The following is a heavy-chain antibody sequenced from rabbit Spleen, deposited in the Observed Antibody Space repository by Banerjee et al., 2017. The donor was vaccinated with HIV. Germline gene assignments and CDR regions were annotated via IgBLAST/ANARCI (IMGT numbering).Heavy chain of an antibody. CDR2: IDSGSRDFT. CDR3: ARDTSSSFSSYGMDL. V-gene: IGHV1S45*01. D-gene: IGHD1-1*01. Sequence: QEQLEESGGGLVQPGASLTLTCTASGFDFSNYNFICWVRQAPGKGLEWIACIDSGSRDFTYYASWAKGRLTISKTSSTTVTLQMTSLTVADTATYFCARDTSSSFSSYGMDLWGQGTLVTVS. J-gene: IGHJ6*01. CDR1: GFDFSNYNF.